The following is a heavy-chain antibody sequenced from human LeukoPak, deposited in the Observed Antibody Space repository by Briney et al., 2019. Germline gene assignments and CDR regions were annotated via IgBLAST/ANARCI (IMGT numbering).Heavy chain of an antibody. CDR2: ISGSGTRT. CDR3: AKAPTKEEEWLLLNYFDY. J-gene: IGHJ4*02. CDR1: GFTPSSYA. D-gene: IGHD3-22*01. V-gene: IGHV3-23*01. Sequence: PEGSLRLSCVGSGFTPSSYAMSWVRQAPGKGLEWVSAISGSGTRTYYADSVKGRFTISRDNSKNTLYLQMNSLRAEDTAVYYCAKAPTKEEEWLLLNYFDYWGQGTLVTVSS.